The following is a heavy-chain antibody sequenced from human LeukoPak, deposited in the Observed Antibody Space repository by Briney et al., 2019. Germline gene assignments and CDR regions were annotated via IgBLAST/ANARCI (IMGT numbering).Heavy chain of an antibody. CDR1: GFTFSSYS. V-gene: IGHV3-21*01. J-gene: IGHJ4*02. Sequence: GSLRLSCTASGFTFSSYSMNWVRQAPGKGLEWVSSISSGSSYIYYADSVKGRFTISRDNAKNSLSLQMNSLRAEDTAVFYCARDPRPFGCSSTDCPRYYFDYWGQGTLVTVSS. CDR3: ARDPRPFGCSSTDCPRYYFDY. D-gene: IGHD2-2*01. CDR2: ISSGSSYI.